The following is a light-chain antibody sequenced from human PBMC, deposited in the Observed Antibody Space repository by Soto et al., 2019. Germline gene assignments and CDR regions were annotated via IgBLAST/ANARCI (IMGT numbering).Light chain of an antibody. CDR3: QRDNNGPS. J-gene: IGKJ1*01. CDR1: QSVSSSY. V-gene: IGKV3D-7*01. CDR2: GAS. Sequence: EFVLTQSPASLSLSRGERATLSCRASQSVSSSYLARYQHTPGQAPRLLIYGASTRATGIPPSFMGGGSGTAFTLPIGGLRLENFAVYSGQRDNNGPSFGQGTKVDIK.